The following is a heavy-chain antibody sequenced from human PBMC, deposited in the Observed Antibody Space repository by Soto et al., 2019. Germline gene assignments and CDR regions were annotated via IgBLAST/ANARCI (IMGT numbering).Heavy chain of an antibody. V-gene: IGHV1-46*02. Sequence: ASVKVSCKASGYTFNSNYMHWVQQAHGQGLEWMGIINPSGGSTSYAQKFQGRVTMTRGTSTSTVYMELSSLRSEDTAVYYCARDVDTAMVWAFDIWGQGTMVTVSS. D-gene: IGHD5-18*01. CDR1: GYTFNSNY. CDR2: INPSGGST. CDR3: ARDVDTAMVWAFDI. J-gene: IGHJ3*02.